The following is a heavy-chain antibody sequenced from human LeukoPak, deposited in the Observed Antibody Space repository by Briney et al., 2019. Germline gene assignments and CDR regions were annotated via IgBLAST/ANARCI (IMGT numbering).Heavy chain of an antibody. CDR2: IYSGGST. J-gene: IGHJ4*02. V-gene: IGHV3-53*01. Sequence: GGSLRLSCAASGFAVSSNYMSWVRQVPGKGLEWVSVIYSGGSTYYADSVKGRFTISRDNSKNALYLQMNSLRAEDTAVYYCARDALRRNYFDYWGQGTLVTVSS. CDR3: ARDALRRNYFDY. D-gene: IGHD4-17*01. CDR1: GFAVSSNY.